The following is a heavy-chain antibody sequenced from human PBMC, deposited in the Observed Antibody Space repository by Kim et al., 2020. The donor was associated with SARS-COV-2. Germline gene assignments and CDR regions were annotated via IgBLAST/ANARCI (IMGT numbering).Heavy chain of an antibody. J-gene: IGHJ4*02. CDR2: TYYRSKWYN. CDR1: GDSVSSNSAA. CDR3: ARGGGITMVRGVIHLDPGFDY. V-gene: IGHV6-1*01. D-gene: IGHD3-10*01. Sequence: SQTLSLTCAISGDSVSSNSAAWNWIRQSPSRGLEWLGRTYYRSKWYNDYAVSVKRRITINPDTSKNQFSLQLNSVTPEDTAVYYCARGGGITMVRGVIHLDPGFDYWGQGTLVTVSS.